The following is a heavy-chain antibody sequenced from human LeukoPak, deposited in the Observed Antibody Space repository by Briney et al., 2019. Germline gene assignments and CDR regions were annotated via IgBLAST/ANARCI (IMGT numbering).Heavy chain of an antibody. D-gene: IGHD1-20*01. V-gene: IGHV1-46*03. CDR3: AGSITGTTSHWFDP. CDR1: GYTFTSYY. J-gene: IGHJ5*02. CDR2: INPSGGST. Sequence: ASVKVSCKXSGYTFTSYYMHWVRQAPGQGLEWMGIINPSGGSTSYAQKFQGRVTMARDTSTSTVYMELSSLRSEDTAVYYCAGSITGTTSHWFDPWGQGTLVTVSS.